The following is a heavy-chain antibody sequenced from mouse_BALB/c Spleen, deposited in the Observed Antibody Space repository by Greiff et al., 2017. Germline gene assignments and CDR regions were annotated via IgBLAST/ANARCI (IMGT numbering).Heavy chain of an antibody. D-gene: IGHD2-1*01. Sequence: DVKLQESGPGLVKPSQSLSLTCSVTGYSITSGYYWNWIRQFPGNKLEWMGYISYDGSNNYNPSLKNRISITRDTSKNQFFLKLNSVTTEDTATYYCARGNYEVWFAYWGQGTLVTVSA. J-gene: IGHJ3*01. CDR2: ISYDGSN. CDR3: ARGNYEVWFAY. V-gene: IGHV3-6*02. CDR1: GYSITSGYY.